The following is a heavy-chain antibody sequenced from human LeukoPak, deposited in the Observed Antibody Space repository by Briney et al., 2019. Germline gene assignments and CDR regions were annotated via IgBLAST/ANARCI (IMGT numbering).Heavy chain of an antibody. V-gene: IGHV4-59*01. CDR1: GGSISSYY. Sequence: SETLSLTCTVSGGSISSYYWSWIRQPPGKGLEWIGYIYYSGSTNYNPSLKSRVTISVDTSKNQFSLKLSSVTAADTAVYYCARGRRDAFDIRGQGTMVTVSS. J-gene: IGHJ3*02. CDR2: IYYSGST. CDR3: ARGRRDAFDI.